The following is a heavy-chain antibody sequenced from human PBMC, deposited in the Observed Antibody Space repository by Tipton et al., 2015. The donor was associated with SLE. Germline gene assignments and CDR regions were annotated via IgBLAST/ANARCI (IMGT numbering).Heavy chain of an antibody. CDR3: AKARMGCSSTSCYYYFDY. Sequence: SLRLSCAASGFTFSSYGMHWVRQAPGKGLEWVAFIRYDGSNKYYADSVKGRFTISRDNSKNTLYLQMNSLRAEDTAVYYCAKARMGCSSTSCYYYFDYWGQGTLVTVSS. CDR1: GFTFSSYG. J-gene: IGHJ4*02. D-gene: IGHD2-2*01. V-gene: IGHV3-30*02. CDR2: IRYDGSNK.